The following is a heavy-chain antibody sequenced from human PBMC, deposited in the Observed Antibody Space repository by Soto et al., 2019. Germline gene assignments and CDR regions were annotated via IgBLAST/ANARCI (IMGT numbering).Heavy chain of an antibody. V-gene: IGHV4-59*01. CDR1: GGSISSYY. D-gene: IGHD3-10*01. J-gene: IGHJ4*02. Sequence: SETLSLTCTVSGGSISSYYWSWIRQPPGKGLEWIGYIYYSGSTNYNPSLKSRVTISVDTSKNQFPLKLGSVTAADTAVYCCTLYGRLGPFFFGSGIYLGGAGYFDDWGQGILVTVAS. CDR2: IYYSGST. CDR3: TLYGRLGPFFFGSGIYLGGAGYFDD.